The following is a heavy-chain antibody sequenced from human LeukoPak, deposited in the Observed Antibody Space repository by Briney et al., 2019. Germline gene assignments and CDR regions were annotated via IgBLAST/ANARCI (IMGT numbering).Heavy chain of an antibody. Sequence: GASVKVSCKASGGTFSSYAISWVRQAPGQGLEWMGGIIPIFGTANYAQKFQGRVTITADKSTSTAYMELSSLRSEDTAVYYCARGEAMPPYYYYYMDVWGKGTTVTVSS. D-gene: IGHD2-2*01. V-gene: IGHV1-69*06. CDR3: ARGEAMPPYYYYYMDV. J-gene: IGHJ6*03. CDR1: GGTFSSYA. CDR2: IIPIFGTA.